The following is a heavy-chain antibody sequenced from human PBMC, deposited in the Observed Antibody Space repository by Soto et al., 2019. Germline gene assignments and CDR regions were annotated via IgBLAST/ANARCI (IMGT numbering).Heavy chain of an antibody. CDR2: VYTGGNT. CDR1: GFTVTSYY. D-gene: IGHD3-10*01. V-gene: IGHV3-53*01. Sequence: PGGSLRLSCVASGFTVTSYYMSWVRQAPGKGLEWVSLVYTGGNTNYADSVKGRFTISRDNSKNTLYLQMNSLRAEDTAVYYCARDYYYGSGNYYRADYYHYGMDVWGQGTTVTVSS. J-gene: IGHJ6*02. CDR3: ARDYYYGSGNYYRADYYHYGMDV.